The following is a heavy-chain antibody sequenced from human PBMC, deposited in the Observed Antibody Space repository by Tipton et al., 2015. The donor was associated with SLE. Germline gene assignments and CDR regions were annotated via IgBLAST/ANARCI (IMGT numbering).Heavy chain of an antibody. CDR2: IYYSGRA. D-gene: IGHD6-6*01. J-gene: IGHJ4*02. V-gene: IGHV4-30-2*01. CDR1: GGSITSGGYS. Sequence: TLSLTCDVSGGSITSGGYSWSWIRQPPGKGLEWIGYIYYSGRASYSPPLRSRVTMSVDRSKNQFSLKLNSVNAADTAVYFCARAEYHNTPFFDYWGQGIQVAVSS. CDR3: ARAEYHNTPFFDY.